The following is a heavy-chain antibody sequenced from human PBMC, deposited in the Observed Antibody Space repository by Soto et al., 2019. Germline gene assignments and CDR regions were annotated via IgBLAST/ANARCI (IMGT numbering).Heavy chain of an antibody. D-gene: IGHD6-13*01. J-gene: IGHJ4*02. CDR1: GFTFSSYA. CDR2: ISGSGGNT. CDR3: AKDKVSSSSWYDF. Sequence: PGGSLRLSCAASGFTFSSYAMSWVRQAPGKGLEWVSGISGSGGNTYYADSVKGRFTISRDNSKNTLYLQMNSLRAEDTAVYYCAKDKVSSSSWYDFWGQGTLVTVSS. V-gene: IGHV3-23*01.